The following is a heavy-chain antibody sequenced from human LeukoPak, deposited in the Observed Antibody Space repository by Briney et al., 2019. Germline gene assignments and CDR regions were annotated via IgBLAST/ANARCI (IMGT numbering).Heavy chain of an antibody. D-gene: IGHD5-18*01. CDR3: ARVDTAMVTGFDC. CDR1: GGSFSGYY. V-gene: IGHV4-34*01. Sequence: SETLSLTCAVYGGSFSGYYWSWIRQPPGKGLERIGEINHSGSTNYNPSLKSRVTISVDTSKKQFSLKLSSVTAADTAVYYCARVDTAMVTGFDCWGQGTLVTVSS. J-gene: IGHJ4*02. CDR2: INHSGST.